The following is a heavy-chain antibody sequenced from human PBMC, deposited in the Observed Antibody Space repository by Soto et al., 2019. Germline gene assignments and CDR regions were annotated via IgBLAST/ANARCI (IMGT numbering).Heavy chain of an antibody. D-gene: IGHD2-15*01. Sequence: QITLRESGPTLVQPTQTLTLTCTLSGVSLTTSGVGVGWIRQPPGKALEWLALIYWDDDTRFSPSLKSRLAITRDTSKNQVVMPMTDMAPVDTAIYYCAHRQRTVVVGAPFDLWGQGSQVTVSS. CDR3: AHRQRTVVVGAPFDL. V-gene: IGHV2-5*02. J-gene: IGHJ4*02. CDR2: IYWDDDT. CDR1: GVSLTTSGVG.